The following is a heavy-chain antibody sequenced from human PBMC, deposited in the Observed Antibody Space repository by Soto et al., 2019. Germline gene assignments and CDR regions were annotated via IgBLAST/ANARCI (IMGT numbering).Heavy chain of an antibody. CDR2: IRSKAYGGTT. J-gene: IGHJ4*02. CDR3: TSYALREHYDITGYHAHRFDY. D-gene: IGHD3-22*01. V-gene: IGHV3-49*03. Sequence: GGSLRLSCTASGFTFGDYAMSWFRQAPGKGLEWVGFIRSKAYGGTTEYAASVKGRFTISRDDSKSIAYLQMNSLKTEDTAVYSCTSYALREHYDITGYHAHRFDYWGQGTLVTVSS. CDR1: GFTFGDYA.